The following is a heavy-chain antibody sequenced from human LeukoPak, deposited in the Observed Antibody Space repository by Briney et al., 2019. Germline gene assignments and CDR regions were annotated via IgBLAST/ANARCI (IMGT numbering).Heavy chain of an antibody. Sequence: PGGSLRLSCVASGFTFSSYWMHWVRQAPRKGLVWVSRISTDGSSTNSADSVKGRLTISRDNAKNTLYLQMNSLRAEDTAVYYCVREYSSSSGRAFDIWGQGTMVTVSP. CDR2: ISTDGSST. D-gene: IGHD6-6*01. J-gene: IGHJ3*02. CDR3: VREYSSSSGRAFDI. CDR1: GFTFSSYW. V-gene: IGHV3-74*01.